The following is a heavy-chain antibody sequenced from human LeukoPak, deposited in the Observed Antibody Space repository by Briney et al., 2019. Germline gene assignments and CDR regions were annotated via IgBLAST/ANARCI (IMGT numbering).Heavy chain of an antibody. CDR3: ARSTGPIDY. Sequence: SQTLSLTCAISGYSFSSNSAAWNWIRQSPSRGLEWLGRTYYRSKWYTYYAVSVKSRISINRDTSKNQFSLQLNSVTPEDTAVYYCARSTGPIDYWGQGTLVTVSS. D-gene: IGHD1-1*01. V-gene: IGHV6-1*01. CDR2: TYYRSKWYT. CDR1: GYSFSSNSAA. J-gene: IGHJ4*02.